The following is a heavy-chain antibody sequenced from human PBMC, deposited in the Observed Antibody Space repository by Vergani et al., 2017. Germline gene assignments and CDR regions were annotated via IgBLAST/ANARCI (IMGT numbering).Heavy chain of an antibody. D-gene: IGHD5-18*01. CDR1: GYSFTSYW. V-gene: IGHV5-10-1*01. CDR3: AKSRIGYSYGLGGSYWFDP. CDR2: IDPSDSYT. J-gene: IGHJ5*02. Sequence: EVQLVQSGAEVKKPGESLRISCKGSGYSFTSYWISWVRQMPWKGLEWMGRIDPSDSYTNYSPSFQGHVTISADKSISTAYLQWSSLKASDTAMYYCAKSRIGYSYGLGGSYWFDPWGQGTLVTVSS.